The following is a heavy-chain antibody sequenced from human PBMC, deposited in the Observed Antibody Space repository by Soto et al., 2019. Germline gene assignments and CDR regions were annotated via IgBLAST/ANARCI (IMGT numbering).Heavy chain of an antibody. CDR2: IYYSGST. CDR1: GGSISSSSYY. V-gene: IGHV4-39*01. D-gene: IGHD6-19*01. CDR3: ARLGRSSSYYYGMDV. J-gene: IGHJ6*02. Sequence: SETLSLTCTVSGGSISSSSYYWGWIRQPPGKGLEWIGSIYYSGSTYYNPSLKSRVTISVDTSKNQFSLKLSSVTAADTAVYYCARLGRSSSYYYGMDVWGQGTTVTVSS.